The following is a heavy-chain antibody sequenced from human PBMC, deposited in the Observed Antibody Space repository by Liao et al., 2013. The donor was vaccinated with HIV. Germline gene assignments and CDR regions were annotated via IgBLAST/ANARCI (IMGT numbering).Heavy chain of an antibody. CDR3: ARDLALVRGFDS. Sequence: QLRLQESGSGLVKPSQTLSLTCTVSGASISGDSYYWGWIRQPPGKGLEWIGNIYHSGSTFYNPSLKSRVIISVDTSKRQFSLNLSSVTAADTAVYYCARDLALVRGFDSWGQGALVTVSS. V-gene: IGHV4-39*07. CDR2: IYHSGST. D-gene: IGHD3-10*01. J-gene: IGHJ4*02. CDR1: GASISGDSYY.